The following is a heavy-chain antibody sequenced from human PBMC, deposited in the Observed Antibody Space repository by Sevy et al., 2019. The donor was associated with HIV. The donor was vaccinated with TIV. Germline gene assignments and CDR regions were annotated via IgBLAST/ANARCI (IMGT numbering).Heavy chain of an antibody. Sequence: GGSLRLSCVASGFTFPIYSVLWVRQAPGKGLEWLTLISYDGNYKYYADSVKGRFTISRDNSNNILYLQMSSPRVEDTALYFCARVAVEYCTNDCYHRFDHWGLGTLVTVSS. D-gene: IGHD2-8*01. CDR2: ISYDGNYK. CDR3: ARVAVEYCTNDCYHRFDH. V-gene: IGHV3-30*04. J-gene: IGHJ4*02. CDR1: GFTFPIYS.